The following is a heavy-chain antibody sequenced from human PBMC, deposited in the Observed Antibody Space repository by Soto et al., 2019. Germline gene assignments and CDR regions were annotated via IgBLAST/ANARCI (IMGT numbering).Heavy chain of an antibody. J-gene: IGHJ6*02. V-gene: IGHV4-61*08. D-gene: IGHD2-21*02. CDR2: ISYTGNT. Sequence: QVQLRESGPGLVKPSETLSLTCTVSGGSVYSGAYYWTWIRQAPGKELEWIGYISYTGNTNYNPSLKGRVSMSVDTTRDQFSLNLSSMTPADSAAYYCARGGGHSYVFYGMDVWGQGITVTVSS. CDR1: GGSVYSGAYY. CDR3: ARGGGHSYVFYGMDV.